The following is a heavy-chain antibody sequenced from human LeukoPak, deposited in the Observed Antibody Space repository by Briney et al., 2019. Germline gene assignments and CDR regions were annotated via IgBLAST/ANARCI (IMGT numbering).Heavy chain of an antibody. D-gene: IGHD6-19*01. V-gene: IGHV4-30-4*01. J-gene: IGHJ3*02. CDR3: ARVFRGQWLVRGHDAFDI. CDR2: IYYSGST. Sequence: SETLSLTCTVSGGSISSGDYYWSWIRQPPGKGLEWIGYIYYSGSTYYNPSLKSRVTISVDTSKNQFSLKLSSVTAADTAVYYCARVFRGQWLVRGHDAFDIWGQGTMVTVSS. CDR1: GGSISSGDYY.